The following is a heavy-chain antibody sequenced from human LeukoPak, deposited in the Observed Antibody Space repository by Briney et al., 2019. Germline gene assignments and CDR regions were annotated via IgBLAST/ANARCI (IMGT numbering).Heavy chain of an antibody. CDR1: GGSISSYY. D-gene: IGHD3-10*02. CDR2: MYYSGST. Sequence: SETLSLTCSVSGGSISSYYWSWIRQPPGKGLEWIAYMYYSGSTNYNPSLKSRVTISIDTSKNQFSLKLRSVTAADTAIYYCASYHFRGATSHHFDYWGQGTLVTVSS. CDR3: ASYHFRGATSHHFDY. J-gene: IGHJ4*02. V-gene: IGHV4-59*01.